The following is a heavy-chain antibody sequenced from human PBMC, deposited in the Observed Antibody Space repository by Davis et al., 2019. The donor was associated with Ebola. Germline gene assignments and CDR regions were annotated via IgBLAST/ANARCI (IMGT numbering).Heavy chain of an antibody. J-gene: IGHJ4*02. CDR3: ARGGAQTYHYGSGSYSFVYYFDY. CDR2: IYHSGST. V-gene: IGHV4-38-2*02. CDR1: GGSISSGYY. D-gene: IGHD3-10*01. Sequence: MPSETLSLTCTVSGGSISSGYYWGWIRQPPGKGLEWIGSIYHSGSTYYNPSLKSRVAISVDTSKNQFSLKLSSVTAADTAVYYCARGGAQTYHYGSGSYSFVYYFDYWGQGTLVTVSS.